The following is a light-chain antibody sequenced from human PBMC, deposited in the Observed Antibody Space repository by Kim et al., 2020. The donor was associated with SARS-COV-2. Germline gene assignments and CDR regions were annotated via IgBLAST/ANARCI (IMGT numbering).Light chain of an antibody. J-gene: IGLJ1*01. CDR1: KLRDKY. CDR3: QAWDSRTYV. V-gene: IGLV3-1*01. Sequence: VFPGQAASITWSGDKLRDKYASWYQQKSGQSPRLVIYQDNKRPTGIPERFSGSDSGNKATLTISGTQAMDEADYYCQAWDSRTYVFGPGTKVTVL. CDR2: QDN.